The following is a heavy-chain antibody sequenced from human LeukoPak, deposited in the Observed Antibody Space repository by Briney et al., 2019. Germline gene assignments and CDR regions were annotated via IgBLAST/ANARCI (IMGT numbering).Heavy chain of an antibody. CDR2: IKQDGSEK. J-gene: IGHJ4*02. Sequence: GGSLRLSCAVSGFTFSSYWMSWVRQAPGKGLEWVANIKQDGSEKYYVDSVKGRFTISRDNAKNSLYLQMNSLRAEDTAVYYCGRDTDFDYWGQGTLVTVSS. CDR1: GFTFSSYW. V-gene: IGHV3-7*01. CDR3: GRDTDFDY.